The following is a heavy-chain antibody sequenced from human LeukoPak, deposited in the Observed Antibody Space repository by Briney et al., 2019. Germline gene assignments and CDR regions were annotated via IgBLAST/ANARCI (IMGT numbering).Heavy chain of an antibody. CDR1: GFTFSSYA. J-gene: IGHJ4*02. Sequence: GGSLRLSCAASGFTFSSYAMHWVRQAPGKGLEWVAVISNDGSNKYYADSVKGRFTISRDNSKNTLYLQMNSLRAEDTAVYYCARSYDSSGYPFHFDYWGQGTLVTVSS. D-gene: IGHD3-22*01. CDR2: ISNDGSNK. V-gene: IGHV3-30-3*01. CDR3: ARSYDSSGYPFHFDY.